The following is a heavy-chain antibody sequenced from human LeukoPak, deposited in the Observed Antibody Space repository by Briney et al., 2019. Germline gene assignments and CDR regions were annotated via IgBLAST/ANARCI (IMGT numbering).Heavy chain of an antibody. Sequence: PSETLSLTCTVSGGSITSYYWSWIRQPPGKGLEWIGYIYYSGSTYYNPSLKSRVTISVDTSKNQFSLKLSSVTAADTAMYYCARGGLRIVYFDYWGQGTLVTVSS. J-gene: IGHJ4*02. CDR2: IYYSGST. D-gene: IGHD5-12*01. V-gene: IGHV4-30-4*08. CDR3: ARGGLRIVYFDY. CDR1: GGSITSYY.